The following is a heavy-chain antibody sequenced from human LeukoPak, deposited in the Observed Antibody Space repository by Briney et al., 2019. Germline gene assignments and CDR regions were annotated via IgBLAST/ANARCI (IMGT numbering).Heavy chain of an antibody. CDR2: IWYDGSNK. V-gene: IGHV3-33*01. D-gene: IGHD6-19*01. CDR3: ARDGSSGWYWVDY. Sequence: GGSLRLSCAASGFTFSSYGMHWVRQAPGKGLEWVAVIWYDGSNKYYADSVKVRFTISRDNSKNTLYLQMNSLRAEDTAVYYRARDGSSGWYWVDYWGQGTLVTVSS. CDR1: GFTFSSYG. J-gene: IGHJ4*02.